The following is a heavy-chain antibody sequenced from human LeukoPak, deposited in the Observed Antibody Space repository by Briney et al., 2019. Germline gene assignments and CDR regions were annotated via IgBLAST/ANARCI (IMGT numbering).Heavy chain of an antibody. V-gene: IGHV3-74*01. CDR3: TTAGNYRFDF. CDR2: MNSDGTTT. Sequence: GGSLRLSCAASGFTFSSSWMHWVRHAPGEGLVWVSRMNSDGTTTNYADSVQARFTISRDNARNTLFLQMNSLRADDTAVYYCTTAGNYRFDFWGQGTLVTVSA. D-gene: IGHD1-7*01. CDR1: GFTFSSSW. J-gene: IGHJ4*02.